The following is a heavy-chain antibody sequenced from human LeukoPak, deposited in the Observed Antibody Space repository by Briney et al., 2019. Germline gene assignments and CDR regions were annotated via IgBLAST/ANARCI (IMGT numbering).Heavy chain of an antibody. CDR2: INHSGST. CDR1: GGSFSGYY. J-gene: IGHJ4*02. CDR3: ARLLSGWYLLPYFDY. D-gene: IGHD6-19*01. Sequence: SETLSLTCAVYGGSFSGYYWSWIRQPPGKGLEWIGEINHSGSTNYNPSLKSRVTISVDTSKNQFSLKLSSVTAADTAVYYCARLLSGWYLLPYFDYWGQGTLVTVYS. V-gene: IGHV4-34*01.